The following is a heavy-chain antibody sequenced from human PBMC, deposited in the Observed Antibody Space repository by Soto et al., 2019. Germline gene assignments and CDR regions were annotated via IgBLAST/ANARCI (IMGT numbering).Heavy chain of an antibody. CDR2: INGSGGST. J-gene: IGHJ4*02. V-gene: IGHV3-23*01. CDR1: GFTFSSYV. CDR3: AKPAMEYYYGSGSLVY. D-gene: IGHD3-10*01. Sequence: EMQLLESGGGSVQPGGSLRLSCAASGFTFSSYVMSWVRQAPGKGLEWVSTINGSGGSTYYADSVKGRFTISRDNSKNALSLQMNSLRAEDTAVYYCAKPAMEYYYGSGSLVYWGQGTLVTVSS.